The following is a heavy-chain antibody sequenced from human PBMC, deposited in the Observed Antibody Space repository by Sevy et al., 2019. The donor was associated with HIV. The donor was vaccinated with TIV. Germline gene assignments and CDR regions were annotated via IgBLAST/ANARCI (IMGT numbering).Heavy chain of an antibody. V-gene: IGHV3-23*01. J-gene: IGHJ4*01. CDR2: INGRGVST. CDR3: ARPTPRIAPSSAAFFDS. CDR1: GFTFSSFA. D-gene: IGHD6-6*01. Sequence: GGSLRLSCAASGFASGFTFSSFAMSWVRQLPGKGLEWVSTINGRGVSTYYADSVKGRFTLSRDNSNNAQFLQMDSLTPEETAVYYSARPTPRIAPSSAAFFDSLGHGTLVTVSS.